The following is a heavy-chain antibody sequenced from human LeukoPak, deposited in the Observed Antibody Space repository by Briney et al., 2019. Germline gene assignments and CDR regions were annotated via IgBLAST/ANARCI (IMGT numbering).Heavy chain of an antibody. J-gene: IGHJ5*02. Sequence: PSETLSLTCTVSGYSISSGYYWGWIRPPPGKGLEWIGSIYHSGSTYYNPSLKSRVTISVDTSKNQFSLKLSSVTAADTAVYYCARDHPPFDPWGQGTLVTVSS. CDR3: ARDHPPFDP. CDR2: IYHSGST. CDR1: GYSISSGYY. V-gene: IGHV4-38-2*02.